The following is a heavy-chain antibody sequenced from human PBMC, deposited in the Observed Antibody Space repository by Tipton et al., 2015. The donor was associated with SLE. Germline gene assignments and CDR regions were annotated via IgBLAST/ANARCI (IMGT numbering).Heavy chain of an antibody. CDR2: VFYRGMT. CDR1: GDSSSNNHYC. D-gene: IGHD2-8*01. Sequence: TLSLTCTVSGDSSSNNHYCWGWIRQPPGRGLEWIGNVFYRGMTSYNPSLETRVSISVDTSKSQFSLRLNSVTAADTAVYYCARGLVFEAISWGQGTQVTVSS. J-gene: IGHJ4*02. CDR3: ARGLVFEAIS. V-gene: IGHV4-39*07.